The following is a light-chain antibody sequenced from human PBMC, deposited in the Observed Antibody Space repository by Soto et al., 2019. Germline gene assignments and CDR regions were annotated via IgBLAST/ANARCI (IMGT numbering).Light chain of an antibody. V-gene: IGKV3-15*01. CDR3: QQYHNWPPQYT. CDR1: QRFDSN. J-gene: IGKJ2*01. Sequence: EIGRTQSPASLSVSPGDGATLSCRASQRFDSNVAWYQQKAGQGPRLLIHGASNRAVGVPARFSGRGSGTDFTLTIRSLQSEDFAVYYCQQYHNWPPQYTFGQGTKLQIK. CDR2: GAS.